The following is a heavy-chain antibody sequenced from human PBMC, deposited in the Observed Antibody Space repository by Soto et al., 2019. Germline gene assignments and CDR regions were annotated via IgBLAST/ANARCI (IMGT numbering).Heavy chain of an antibody. D-gene: IGHD6-13*01. J-gene: IGHJ6*02. CDR3: ASLPRIAAAGTLAGYYYYGMDV. CDR2: IIPIFGTA. Sequence: ASVKVSCKASGGTFSSYAISWVRQAPGQGLEWMGGIIPIFGTANYAQKFQGRVTITADESTSTAYMELSSLRSEDTAVYYCASLPRIAAAGTLAGYYYYGMDVWGQGTTVTVSS. V-gene: IGHV1-69*13. CDR1: GGTFSSYA.